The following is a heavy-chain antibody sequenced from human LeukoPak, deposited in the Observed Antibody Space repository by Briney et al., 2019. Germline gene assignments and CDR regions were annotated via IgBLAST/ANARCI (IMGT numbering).Heavy chain of an antibody. CDR2: ISYDGSNK. Sequence: PGRSLRLSCAASGFTFSSYGMHWVRQAPGKGLEWVAVISYDGSNKYYADSVKGRFTISRDNSKNTLYLQMNSLRAEDTAVYYCARGQRWSSTSHDAFDIWGQGTMVTVSS. D-gene: IGHD2-2*01. CDR1: GFTFSSYG. J-gene: IGHJ3*02. CDR3: ARGQRWSSTSHDAFDI. V-gene: IGHV3-30*03.